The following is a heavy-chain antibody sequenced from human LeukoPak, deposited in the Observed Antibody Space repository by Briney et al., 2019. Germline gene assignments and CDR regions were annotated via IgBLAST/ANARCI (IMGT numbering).Heavy chain of an antibody. V-gene: IGHV3-74*01. J-gene: IGHJ4*02. Sequence: GGSLRLSRAASGCDFSSNWMHWVRHAPGQGLVWVSRIKGDGISTNYADSVKGRFTISRDIAKNTLYLQMNSLRAEDTGVYYCAKDHYWSIDYWGRGTLVTVSS. CDR3: AKDHYWSIDY. CDR2: IKGDGIST. CDR1: GCDFSSNW. D-gene: IGHD3-3*01.